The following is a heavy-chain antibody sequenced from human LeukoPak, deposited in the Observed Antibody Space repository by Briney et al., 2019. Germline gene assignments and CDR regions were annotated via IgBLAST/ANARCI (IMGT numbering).Heavy chain of an antibody. CDR1: GFTFSSYT. Sequence: GGSLRLSCAASGFTFSSYTMNWVRQAPGKGLEWVSSISSSSSYIFYADSVKGRFTISRDNAKNSLCLQTNSLRAEDTAVYYCARVRELYRDYWGQGTLVTVSS. V-gene: IGHV3-21*01. J-gene: IGHJ4*02. CDR3: ARVRELYRDY. CDR2: ISSSSSYI. D-gene: IGHD1-7*01.